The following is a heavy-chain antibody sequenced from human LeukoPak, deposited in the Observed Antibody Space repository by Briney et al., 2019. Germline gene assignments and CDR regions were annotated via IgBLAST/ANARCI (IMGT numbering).Heavy chain of an antibody. D-gene: IGHD3-22*01. J-gene: IGHJ3*02. V-gene: IGHV1-18*01. CDR1: GYTFTSYG. Sequence: GASVKVSCKASGYTFTSYGISWVRQAPGQGLEWMGWISAYNGNTNYAQKLQGRVTMTTDTSTSTAYMELRSLRSDDTAVYYCARESDSSGYLPDAFDIWGQGTMVTVSS. CDR3: ARESDSSGYLPDAFDI. CDR2: ISAYNGNT.